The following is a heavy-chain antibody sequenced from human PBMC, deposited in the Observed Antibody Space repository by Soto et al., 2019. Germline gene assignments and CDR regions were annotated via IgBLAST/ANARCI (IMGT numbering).Heavy chain of an antibody. V-gene: IGHV1-2*04. D-gene: IGHD2-15*01. Sequence: ASVKVSCKASGYTFTGYYMHWVRQAPGQGLEWMGWINPNSGGTNYAQKFQGWVTMTRDTSISTAYMELSRLRSDDTAVYYCARAPVAGEYYYYGMDVWGQGTTVTVS. J-gene: IGHJ6*02. CDR2: INPNSGGT. CDR1: GYTFTGYY. CDR3: ARAPVAGEYYYYGMDV.